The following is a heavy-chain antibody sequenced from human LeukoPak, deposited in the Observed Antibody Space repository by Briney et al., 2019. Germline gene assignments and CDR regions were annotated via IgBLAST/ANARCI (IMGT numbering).Heavy chain of an antibody. CDR2: ISSSSSYI. V-gene: IGHV3-21*01. J-gene: IGHJ4*02. Sequence: PGGSLRLSCAASGFTFSSYSMNWVRQAPGKGLEWVSSISSSSSYIYYADSVKGRFTISRDNAKNSLYLQMNSLRAGDTAVYYCERAIQWLDPPFLDYWGQGTLVTVSS. D-gene: IGHD6-19*01. CDR1: GFTFSSYS. CDR3: ERAIQWLDPPFLDY.